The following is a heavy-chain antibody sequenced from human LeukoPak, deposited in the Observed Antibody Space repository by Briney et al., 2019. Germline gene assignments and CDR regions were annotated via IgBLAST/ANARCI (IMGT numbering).Heavy chain of an antibody. Sequence: GGSLRLSCAASGFTFSSYWMHWVRQAPGKGLVWVSCIKSDGSSTIYADSVKGRFTISRDNAKNTLYLQVNSLRAEDTALYYCARDLHYGSADYWGQGTLVTVSS. CDR1: GFTFSSYW. J-gene: IGHJ4*02. CDR2: IKSDGSST. D-gene: IGHD3-10*01. V-gene: IGHV3-74*01. CDR3: ARDLHYGSADY.